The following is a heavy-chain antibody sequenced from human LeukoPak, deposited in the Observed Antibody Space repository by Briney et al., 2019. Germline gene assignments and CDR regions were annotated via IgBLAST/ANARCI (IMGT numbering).Heavy chain of an antibody. CDR3: ARLFGSVTTFDY. V-gene: IGHV3-7*01. D-gene: IGHD4-17*01. J-gene: IGHJ4*02. CDR1: GFSFSTYW. CDR2: IWPEGSDK. Sequence: GGSLRLSCAASGFSFSTYWMSWVRQGPGKGLEWVATIWPEGSDKKYVDSVRDRFSISRDNAKSSLYLQMNSLSAEDTAVYFCARLFGSVTTFDYWGQGALVTVSS.